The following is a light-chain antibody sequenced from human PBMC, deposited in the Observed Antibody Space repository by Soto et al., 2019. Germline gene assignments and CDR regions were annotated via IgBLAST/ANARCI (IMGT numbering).Light chain of an antibody. CDR3: TSYTSVYTYV. CDR1: SSDVGGYNY. Sequence: QSVLTQPASVSGSLGQSITISCTGTSSDVGGYNYVAWYQQHPDKAPKLLIYDVTNRPTGVSIRFSGSKSGNTASLTLSGLLPEDEADYYCTSYTSVYTYVFGTGTKVTVL. CDR2: DVT. V-gene: IGLV2-14*01. J-gene: IGLJ1*01.